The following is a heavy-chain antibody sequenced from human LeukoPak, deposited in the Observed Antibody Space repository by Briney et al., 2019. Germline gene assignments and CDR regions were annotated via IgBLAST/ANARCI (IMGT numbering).Heavy chain of an antibody. CDR2: IYYSGST. D-gene: IGHD4-11*01. J-gene: IGHJ5*02. V-gene: IGHV4-39*01. CDR3: AGQSMTTPYNWFDP. Sequence: SETLSLTCTVSGGSISSSSYYWGWIRQPPGKGLEWIGSIYYSGSTYYNPSLKSRVTISVDTSKNQFSLKLSSVTAADTAVYYCAGQSMTTPYNWFDPWGQGTLVTVSS. CDR1: GGSISSSSYY.